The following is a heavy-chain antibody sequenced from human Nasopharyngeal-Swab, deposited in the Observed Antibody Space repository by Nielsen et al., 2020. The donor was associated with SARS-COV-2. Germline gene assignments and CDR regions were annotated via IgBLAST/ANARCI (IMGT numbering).Heavy chain of an antibody. CDR2: IYYSGST. V-gene: IGHV4-59*01. J-gene: IGHJ3*02. CDR1: GGSISSFY. D-gene: IGHD3-9*01. CDR3: ARAEAYYDILTGYYGDAFDI. Sequence: SETLSLTSPVSGGSISSFYWSWIRQPPGKGLAWIGYIYYSGSTNYNPSLKSRVTISVDTSKNHLSLKLSSVTAADTAVYYCARAEAYYDILTGYYGDAFDIWGQGTMVTVSS.